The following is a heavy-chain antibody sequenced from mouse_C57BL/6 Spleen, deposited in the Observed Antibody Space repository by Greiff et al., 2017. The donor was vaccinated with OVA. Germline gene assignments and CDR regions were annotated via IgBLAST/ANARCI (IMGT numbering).Heavy chain of an antibody. Sequence: QVQLQQPGAELVRPGSSVKLSCKASGYTFTSYWMDWVKQRPGQGLEWIGNIYPSDSETHYNQKFKDKATLTVDKSSSTAYMQLSSLTSEDSAVYYCARWDSNWFAYWGQGTLVTVSA. D-gene: IGHD2-5*01. CDR2: IYPSDSET. V-gene: IGHV1-61*01. J-gene: IGHJ3*01. CDR3: ARWDSNWFAY. CDR1: GYTFTSYW.